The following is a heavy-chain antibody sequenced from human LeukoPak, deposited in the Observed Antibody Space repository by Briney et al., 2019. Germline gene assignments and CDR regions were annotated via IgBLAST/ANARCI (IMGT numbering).Heavy chain of an antibody. CDR3: VKAEQWLVHPLAEYFQH. V-gene: IGHV3-64D*06. Sequence: GRSLRLSCSASGFTFSSYAMHWVRQAPGKGLEYVSAISSNGGSTYYADSVKGRFTISRDNSKNTLYLQMSSLRAEDTAVYYCVKAEQWLVHPLAEYFQHWGQGTLVTVSS. J-gene: IGHJ1*01. CDR2: ISSNGGST. CDR1: GFTFSSYA. D-gene: IGHD6-19*01.